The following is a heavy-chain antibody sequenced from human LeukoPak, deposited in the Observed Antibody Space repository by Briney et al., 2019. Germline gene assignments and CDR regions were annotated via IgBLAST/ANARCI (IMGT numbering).Heavy chain of an antibody. J-gene: IGHJ4*02. V-gene: IGHV3-21*01. Sequence: KAGGSLRLSCAASGFTFRSYSMNWVRQAPGKRLEWVSSIKSSGSHMYYADSVKGRFTISGDNAKNSLYLQMNSLRAEDTAVYYCASFMTTVTIPDYWGQGTLVTVSS. CDR2: IKSSGSHM. CDR3: ASFMTTVTIPDY. CDR1: GFTFRSYS. D-gene: IGHD4-17*01.